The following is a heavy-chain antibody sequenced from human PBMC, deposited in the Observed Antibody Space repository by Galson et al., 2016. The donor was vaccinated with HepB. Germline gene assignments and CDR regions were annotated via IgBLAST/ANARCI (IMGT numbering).Heavy chain of an antibody. CDR3: ARSSGSQGTLGMDV. D-gene: IGHD2-15*01. J-gene: IGHJ6*02. CDR2: ISGSGLNT. CDR1: GFTFTSYT. V-gene: IGHV3-23*01. Sequence: SLRLSCATSGFTFTSYTMSWVRQAPGKGLEWVSTISGSGLNTYYADSVKGRFTISRDNTRNALYPQKNSLRAEETAVYYCARSSGSQGTLGMDVWGQGTTVTVSS.